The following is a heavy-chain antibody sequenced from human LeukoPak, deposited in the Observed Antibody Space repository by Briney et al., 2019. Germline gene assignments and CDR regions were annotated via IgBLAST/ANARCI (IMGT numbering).Heavy chain of an antibody. J-gene: IGHJ5*02. V-gene: IGHV4-34*01. Sequence: PSETLSLTCAVYGGSFSGYYWSWIRQPPGKGLEWIGEINHSGSTNYNPSLKSRVTISVDTSKNQFSLKLSSVTAADTAVYYCARHRYSSSWYWATWGQGTLVTVSS. CDR3: ARHRYSSSWYWAT. CDR1: GGSFSGYY. D-gene: IGHD6-13*01. CDR2: INHSGST.